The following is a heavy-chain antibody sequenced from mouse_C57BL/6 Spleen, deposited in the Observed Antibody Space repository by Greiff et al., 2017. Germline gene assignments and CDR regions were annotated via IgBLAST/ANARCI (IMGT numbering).Heavy chain of an antibody. Sequence: EVQRVESGGGLVQPGGSLKLSCAASGFTFSDYGMAWVRQAPRKGPEWVAFISNLAYSIYYADTVTGRFTISRENAKNTLYLEMSSLRSEDTAMYYCARQNSLDYSNYEGYFDVWGTGTTVTVSS. CDR3: ARQNSLDYSNYEGYFDV. J-gene: IGHJ1*03. D-gene: IGHD2-5*01. V-gene: IGHV5-15*01. CDR2: ISNLAYSI. CDR1: GFTFSDYG.